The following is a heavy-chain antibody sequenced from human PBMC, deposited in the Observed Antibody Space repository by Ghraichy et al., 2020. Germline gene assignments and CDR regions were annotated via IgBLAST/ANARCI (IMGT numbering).Heavy chain of an antibody. J-gene: IGHJ6*02. V-gene: IGHV3-48*04. CDR1: GFTFSSYS. Sequence: GGSLRLSCVASGFTFSSYSINWVRQAPGKGLEWVLYISSSSNMIYYADSVRGRFTISRDNAKNSLNLQMNSLRVEDTAVYYCARGVGAVAGHYYHGLDVWGRGTTVTVSS. D-gene: IGHD6-19*01. CDR2: ISSSSNMI. CDR3: ARGVGAVAGHYYHGLDV.